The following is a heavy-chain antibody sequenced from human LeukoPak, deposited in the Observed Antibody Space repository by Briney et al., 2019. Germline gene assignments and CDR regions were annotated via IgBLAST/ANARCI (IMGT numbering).Heavy chain of an antibody. Sequence: GGSLRLSCAASGFTLSSYAMSWVRQGPGKGLEWVSAISVSGNTYHADSVKGRFTICRDNSKNTLYLQMNSLRAEDTAVYYCAKDHYGGSYRYYFDYWGQGTLVTVSS. CDR3: AKDHYGGSYRYYFDY. V-gene: IGHV3-23*01. J-gene: IGHJ4*02. D-gene: IGHD1-26*01. CDR1: GFTLSSYA. CDR2: ISVSGNT.